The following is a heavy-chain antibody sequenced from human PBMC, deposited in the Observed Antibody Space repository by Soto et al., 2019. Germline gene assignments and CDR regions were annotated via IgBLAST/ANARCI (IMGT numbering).Heavy chain of an antibody. CDR3: ARSFYDSRGFYFPFDY. CDR2: IWFDGSNK. J-gene: IGHJ4*02. V-gene: IGHV3-33*01. D-gene: IGHD3-22*01. Sequence: QVRLVESGGGVVQPGRSLRLSCAASGFTFSTYGMHWVRQAPGKGLEWVALIWFDGSNKYYHDSVKGRFIVSRDNSKNTMDLQINSLRVEDTAVYYCARSFYDSRGFYFPFDYWGQGTVVSVSS. CDR1: GFTFSTYG.